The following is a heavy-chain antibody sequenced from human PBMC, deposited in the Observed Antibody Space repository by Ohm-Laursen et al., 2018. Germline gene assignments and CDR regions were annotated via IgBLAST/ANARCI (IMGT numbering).Heavy chain of an antibody. Sequence: SLRLSCAASAFTFSNSAMHWVRQAPGKGLDWVAVIWNDGGKKFYADSVKGRFTISRDNSKNTLYLQMNSLRAEDTAVYYCASGSWDYYYYGMHVWGQGTTVTVSS. CDR1: AFTFSNSA. CDR2: IWNDGGKK. J-gene: IGHJ6*02. CDR3: ASGSWDYYYYGMHV. V-gene: IGHV3-33*01. D-gene: IGHD1-26*01.